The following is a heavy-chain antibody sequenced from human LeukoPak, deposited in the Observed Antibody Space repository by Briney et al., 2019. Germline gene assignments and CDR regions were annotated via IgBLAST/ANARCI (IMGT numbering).Heavy chain of an antibody. Sequence: ASVKVSCKASGYTFTSYGISWVRQAPGQGLEWMGWISAYNGNTNYAQKLQGRVTMTTDTSTSTAYMELRSLRSDDTAVYYCARDRVHYYDSSGYPDYWGQGTLVTVSS. CDR2: ISAYNGNT. CDR1: GYTFTSYG. V-gene: IGHV1-18*01. D-gene: IGHD3-22*01. CDR3: ARDRVHYYDSSGYPDY. J-gene: IGHJ4*02.